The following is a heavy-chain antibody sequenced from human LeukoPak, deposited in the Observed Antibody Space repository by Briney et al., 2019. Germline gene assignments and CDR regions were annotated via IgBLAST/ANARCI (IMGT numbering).Heavy chain of an antibody. J-gene: IGHJ5*02. Sequence: GGSLRLSCVVSGSMFRNYWMSWLRQAPGKGPEWVANINQDGTKIFEVDFMKGRFTLSRDNAKNSLYLQMNSLRAEDTAVYHCARGGYCSSTSCLRNNWFDPWGQGTLVTVSS. CDR3: ARGGYCSSTSCLRNNWFDP. V-gene: IGHV3-7*03. CDR1: GSMFRNYW. CDR2: INQDGTKI. D-gene: IGHD2-2*01.